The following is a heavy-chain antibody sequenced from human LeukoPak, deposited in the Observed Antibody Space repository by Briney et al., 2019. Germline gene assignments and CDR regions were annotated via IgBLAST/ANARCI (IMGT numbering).Heavy chain of an antibody. CDR2: INSGDTI. Sequence: GGSLRLSCAASGFTFSNYWMHWVRQGPGKGLVWVSRINSGDTIYYADSVKGRFTISRDNAKNSLYLQLNSLRAEDTAVYYCARVPRSSRIPIFRWGQGTLVTVSS. J-gene: IGHJ4*02. D-gene: IGHD3-3*01. CDR3: ARVPRSSRIPIFR. V-gene: IGHV3-69-1*02. CDR1: GFTFSNYW.